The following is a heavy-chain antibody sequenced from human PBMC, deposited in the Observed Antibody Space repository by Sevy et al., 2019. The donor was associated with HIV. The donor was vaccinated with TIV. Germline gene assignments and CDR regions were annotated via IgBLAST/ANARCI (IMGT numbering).Heavy chain of an antibody. CDR1: GFTFNTYN. J-gene: IGHJ6*02. Sequence: GESLKISCAVSGFTFNTYNMNWVRQAPGKGLEWVSYISYTSTTICYADSVRGRFTISRDNAKNTLYLQMNSLRDEDTAVYYCASSDATSRFGYYYFAMDFWGQGTSVTVSS. V-gene: IGHV3-48*02. D-gene: IGHD3-22*01. CDR2: ISYTSTTI. CDR3: ASSDATSRFGYYYFAMDF.